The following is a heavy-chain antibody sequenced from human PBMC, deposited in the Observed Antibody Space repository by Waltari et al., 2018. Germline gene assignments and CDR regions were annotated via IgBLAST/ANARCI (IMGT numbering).Heavy chain of an antibody. V-gene: IGHV1-69*05. Sequence: QVQLVQSGAEVKKPGSSVKVSCKASGGTFSSYAISWVRQAPGQGLEWRGGIIPIFGTANYAQKCQGRVTITTDESTSTAYMELSSLRSEDTAVYYCARRRNCSGGSCYSNYYYYGMDVWGQGTTVTVSS. CDR3: ARRRNCSGGSCYSNYYYYGMDV. J-gene: IGHJ6*02. D-gene: IGHD2-15*01. CDR2: IIPIFGTA. CDR1: GGTFSSYA.